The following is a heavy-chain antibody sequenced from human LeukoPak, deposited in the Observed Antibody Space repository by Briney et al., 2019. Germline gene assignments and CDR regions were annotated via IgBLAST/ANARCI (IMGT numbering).Heavy chain of an antibody. J-gene: IGHJ4*02. CDR1: RFTFSSYA. Sequence: GGSLRLSCAASRFTFSSYAMSWVRQAPGKGLEWVSAISGSGGSTYYADSVKGRFTISRDNSKNTLYLQMNSLRAEDTAVYYCAKHSGYSYGYYFDYWGQGTLVTVSS. CDR2: ISGSGGST. CDR3: AKHSGYSYGYYFDY. D-gene: IGHD5-18*01. V-gene: IGHV3-23*01.